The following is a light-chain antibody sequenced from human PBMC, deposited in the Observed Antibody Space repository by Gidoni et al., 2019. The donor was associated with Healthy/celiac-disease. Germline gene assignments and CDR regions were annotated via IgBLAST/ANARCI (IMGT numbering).Light chain of an antibody. CDR3: QQYNSYSQLT. CDR2: KAS. V-gene: IGKV1-5*03. CDR1: QSISSW. Sequence: IQMTQSPSTLSASVGDRVTITCRPSQSISSWLAWYQQKPGQAPKLLIDKASSLESGGPSRFSGSRAGTEFTLTISSLQPDDFATNYCQQYNSYSQLTFGGGTKVEIK. J-gene: IGKJ4*01.